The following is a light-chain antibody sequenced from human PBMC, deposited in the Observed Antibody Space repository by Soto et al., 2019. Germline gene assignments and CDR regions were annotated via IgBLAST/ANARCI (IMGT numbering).Light chain of an antibody. CDR1: RSNIGSNY. Sequence: QAVVAQPPSASGTPGQRVTISCSGSRSNIGSNYVYWYQQLPRTAPKLLIYNNNQRPSGVPVRFSCSSSGTSASPAITGFRSEDEADYDCAAWDDGLSTLLVFGAGTKLTVL. CDR3: AAWDDGLSTLLV. J-gene: IGLJ1*01. V-gene: IGLV1-47*01. CDR2: NNN.